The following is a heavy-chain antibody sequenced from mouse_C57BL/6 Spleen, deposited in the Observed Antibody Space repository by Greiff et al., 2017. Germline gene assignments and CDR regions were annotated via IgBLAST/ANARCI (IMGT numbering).Heavy chain of an antibody. CDR2: INPNNGGT. V-gene: IGHV1-18*01. CDR3: ARSVYYGNYHWYFDV. Sequence: DVQLQESGPELVKPGASVKIPCKASGYTFTDYNMDWVKQSHGKSLEWIGDINPNNGGTIYNQKFKGKATLTVDKSSSTAYMELRSLTSEDTAVYYCARSVYYGNYHWYFDVWGTGTTVTVSS. CDR1: GYTFTDYN. D-gene: IGHD2-1*01. J-gene: IGHJ1*03.